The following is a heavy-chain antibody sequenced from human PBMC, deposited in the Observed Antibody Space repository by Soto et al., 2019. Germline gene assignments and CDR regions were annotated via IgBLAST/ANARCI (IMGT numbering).Heavy chain of an antibody. Sequence: GGSLRLSCAASGFTFSSYGMHWVRQAPGKGLEWVAVIWYDGSNKYYADSVKGRFTISRDNSKNTLYLQMNSLRAEDTAVYYCARDRWGTMVRGVTKNYYYYMDVWGKGTTVTVSS. J-gene: IGHJ6*03. D-gene: IGHD3-10*01. CDR2: IWYDGSNK. V-gene: IGHV3-33*01. CDR3: ARDRWGTMVRGVTKNYYYYMDV. CDR1: GFTFSSYG.